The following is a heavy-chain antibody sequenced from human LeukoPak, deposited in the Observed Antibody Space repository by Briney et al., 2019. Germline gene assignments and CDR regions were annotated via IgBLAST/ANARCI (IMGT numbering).Heavy chain of an antibody. CDR3: ARVGDDYGDYSFGY. CDR1: GFTVSSNY. Sequence: GGSLRLSCAASGFTVSSNYMSWVRQAPGKGLEWVSVIYSGGSTYYADSVKGRFTISRDNSKNTLYLQMNSLRAEDTAVYYCARVGDDYGDYSFGYWGQGTLVTVSS. D-gene: IGHD4-17*01. CDR2: IYSGGST. V-gene: IGHV3-66*01. J-gene: IGHJ4*02.